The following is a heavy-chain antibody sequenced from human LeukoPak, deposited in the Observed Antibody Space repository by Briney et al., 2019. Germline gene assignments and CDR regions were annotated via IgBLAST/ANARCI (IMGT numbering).Heavy chain of an antibody. Sequence: PGGSLSLSCAASGFTFDSYRMNWVRLAPGKGLEWVSSISSSSSYIYYADSVKGRFTISRDNAKNSLYLQMNSLRAEDTAVYYCARDIVGATLNQFYFDYWGQGTLVTVSS. V-gene: IGHV3-21*01. CDR1: GFTFDSYR. CDR2: ISSSSSYI. D-gene: IGHD1-26*01. J-gene: IGHJ4*02. CDR3: ARDIVGATLNQFYFDY.